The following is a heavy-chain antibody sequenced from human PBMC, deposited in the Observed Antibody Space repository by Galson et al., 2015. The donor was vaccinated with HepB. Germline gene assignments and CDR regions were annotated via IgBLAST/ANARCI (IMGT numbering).Heavy chain of an antibody. Sequence: SLRLSCAASGFTFSDYYMSWIRQAPGKGLEWVSYISSSSSYTNYTDSVKGRFTISRDNAKNSLYLQMNSLRAEDTAVYYCARDRFRIFGVVTTPTRLFMDVWGQGTTVTVSS. CDR1: GFTFSDYY. D-gene: IGHD3-3*01. J-gene: IGHJ6*02. V-gene: IGHV3-11*05. CDR2: ISSSSSYT. CDR3: ARDRFRIFGVVTTPTRLFMDV.